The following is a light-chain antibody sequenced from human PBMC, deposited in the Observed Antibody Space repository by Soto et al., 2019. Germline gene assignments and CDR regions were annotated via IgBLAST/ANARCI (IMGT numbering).Light chain of an antibody. CDR3: HRYGSSSNT. Sequence: EIVLTQSPDTLSLSPGERATLSCRASESVTSSHLAWYQQKRGQAPRLLIYGASSRATDIPDRFSGSGSGTDFTLTISRLEPEDFAVYYCHRYGSSSNTFGQGTRLEIK. J-gene: IGKJ5*01. CDR2: GAS. CDR1: ESVTSSH. V-gene: IGKV3-20*01.